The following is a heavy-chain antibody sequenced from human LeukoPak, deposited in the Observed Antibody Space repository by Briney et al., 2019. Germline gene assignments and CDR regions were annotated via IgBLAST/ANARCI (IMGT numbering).Heavy chain of an antibody. D-gene: IGHD3-10*01. CDR1: RFTFSSYA. CDR3: AKAQEGHYYGLGSYYPFDY. J-gene: IGHJ4*02. Sequence: GGSLRLSCVASRFTFSSYAMSWVRQAPGKGLEWVSAISGSGGSTYYADSVKGRFTISRDNSKNTLYLQMNSLRAEDTAVYYCAKAQEGHYYGLGSYYPFDYWGQGTLVTVSS. CDR2: ISGSGGST. V-gene: IGHV3-23*01.